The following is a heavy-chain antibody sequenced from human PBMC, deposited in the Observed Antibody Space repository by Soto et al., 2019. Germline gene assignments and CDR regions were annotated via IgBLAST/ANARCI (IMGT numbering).Heavy chain of an antibody. D-gene: IGHD3-16*01. Sequence: EAQLVESGGGLVQPGGSLRVSCAVSGFTFSDYWMSWVRQAPGKGLEWVAKIKQDGSEKDYVDSVKGRVTISRDNANNSLYLHMYSLRVEDTAIYYCARGGRDAYDWFDPWGQGTLVTVSS. V-gene: IGHV3-7*01. J-gene: IGHJ5*02. CDR3: ARGGRDAYDWFDP. CDR1: GFTFSDYW. CDR2: IKQDGSEK.